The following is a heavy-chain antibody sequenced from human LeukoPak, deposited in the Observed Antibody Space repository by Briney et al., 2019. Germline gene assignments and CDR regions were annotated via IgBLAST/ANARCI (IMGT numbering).Heavy chain of an antibody. V-gene: IGHV3-30*18. CDR2: ISYGGSNK. CDR1: GFTFSSYG. Sequence: PGGSLRLSCAASGFTFSSYGVHWVRQAPGKGLEWVAVISYGGSNKYYADSVKGRFTISRDNSKNTLYLQMNSLRAEDTAVYYCAKDGLATVNLYFQHWGQGTLVTVSS. CDR3: AKDGLATVNLYFQH. J-gene: IGHJ1*01. D-gene: IGHD4-17*01.